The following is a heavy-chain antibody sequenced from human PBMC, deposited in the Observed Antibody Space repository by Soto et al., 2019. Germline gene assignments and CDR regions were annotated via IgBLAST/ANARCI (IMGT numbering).Heavy chain of an antibody. D-gene: IGHD2-2*01. V-gene: IGHV1-3*01. CDR1: GYTFTSYA. CDR3: ARDSCSSTSCYRYNWNYPWFDP. CDR2: INAGNGNT. J-gene: IGHJ5*02. Sequence: GASVKVSCKASGYTFTSYAMHWVRQAPGQRLEWMGWINAGNGNTKYSQKFQGRVTITRDTSASTAYMELSSLRSEDTAVYYCARDSCSSTSCYRYNWNYPWFDPWGQGTLVTVSS.